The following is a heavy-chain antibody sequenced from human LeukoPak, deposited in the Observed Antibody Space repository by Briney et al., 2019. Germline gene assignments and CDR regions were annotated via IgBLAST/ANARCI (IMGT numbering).Heavy chain of an antibody. CDR1: GFTFSSSG. CDR2: ISYDGSNK. Sequence: GRSLRLSCAASGFTFSSSGMHWVRQAPGKGLEWVSVISYDGSNKYYADSVKGRFTISRDDSKNTLYLQMNSLRAEDTAVYYCARSQGSGYPNYFDPWGQGSLVTVSS. D-gene: IGHD1-7*01. CDR3: ARSQGSGYPNYFDP. J-gene: IGHJ5*02. V-gene: IGHV3-30*03.